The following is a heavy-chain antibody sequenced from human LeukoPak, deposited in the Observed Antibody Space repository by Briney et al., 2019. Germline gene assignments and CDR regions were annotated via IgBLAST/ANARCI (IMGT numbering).Heavy chain of an antibody. Sequence: PSQTLSLTCSVSGGSTSGSYWSWIRQSPGKGLQWIGYIHYTGSTNYNPSLKSRVTISIDTPKNQVSLRVTSVTAADTAVYYCARTGYGRDYYGMDVWGQGTTVTVSS. V-gene: IGHV4-59*01. D-gene: IGHD1-26*01. CDR1: GGSTSGSY. J-gene: IGHJ6*02. CDR3: ARTGYGRDYYGMDV. CDR2: IHYTGST.